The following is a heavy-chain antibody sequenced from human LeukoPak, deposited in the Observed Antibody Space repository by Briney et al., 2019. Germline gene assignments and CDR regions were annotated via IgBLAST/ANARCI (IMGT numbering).Heavy chain of an antibody. V-gene: IGHV3-9*01. Sequence: PGRSLRLSCAASGFTFDDYATHWVRQAPGKGLEWVSGISWNSGSIGYADSVKGRFTISRDNAKNSLYLQMNSLRAEDTALYYCAKAPYGSGSYFLDYWGQGTLVTVSS. CDR2: ISWNSGSI. J-gene: IGHJ4*02. CDR1: GFTFDDYA. CDR3: AKAPYGSGSYFLDY. D-gene: IGHD3-10*01.